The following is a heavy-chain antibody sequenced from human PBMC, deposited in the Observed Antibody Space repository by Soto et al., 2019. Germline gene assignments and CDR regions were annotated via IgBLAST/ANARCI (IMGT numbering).Heavy chain of an antibody. CDR1: GYTFTSYG. J-gene: IGHJ4*02. CDR2: ISAYNGNT. D-gene: IGHD3-9*01. CDR3: ARVDYDILTGYYMASFDY. Sequence: QVQLVQSGAEVKKPGASVKVSCKASGYTFTSYGISWVRQAPGQGLEWMGWISAYNGNTNYAQKLQGRVTMTTDPSTSTAYMELRSLRSDDTAVYYCARVDYDILTGYYMASFDYWGQGTLVTVSS. V-gene: IGHV1-18*01.